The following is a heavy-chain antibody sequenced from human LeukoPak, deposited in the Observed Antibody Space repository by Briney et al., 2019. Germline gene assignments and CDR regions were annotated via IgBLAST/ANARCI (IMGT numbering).Heavy chain of an antibody. D-gene: IGHD6-13*01. CDR3: AKDFAPYSSSWYYFDY. J-gene: IGHJ4*02. CDR2: ISWNSGSI. Sequence: GGSLRLSCAASGFTFSSYAMHWVRQAPGKGLEWVSGISWNSGSIGYADSVKGRFTISRDNAKNSLYLQMNSLRAEDTALYYCAKDFAPYSSSWYYFDYWGQGTLVTVSS. CDR1: GFTFSSYA. V-gene: IGHV3-9*01.